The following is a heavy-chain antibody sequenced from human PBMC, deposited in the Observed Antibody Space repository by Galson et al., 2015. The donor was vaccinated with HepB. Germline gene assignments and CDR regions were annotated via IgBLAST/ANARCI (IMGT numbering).Heavy chain of an antibody. D-gene: IGHD5-18*01. V-gene: IGHV3-48*01. J-gene: IGHJ4*02. CDR3: AKAYNHGFVPPHIDY. Sequence: SLRLSCAASGFTFSSYSMHWVRQAPGKGLEWVSYISSSSSTIYYADSVKGRFTISRDNSKNTVYLQVNSLRAEDTAVYYCAKAYNHGFVPPHIDYWGQGTLVTVSS. CDR2: ISSSSSTI. CDR1: GFTFSSYS.